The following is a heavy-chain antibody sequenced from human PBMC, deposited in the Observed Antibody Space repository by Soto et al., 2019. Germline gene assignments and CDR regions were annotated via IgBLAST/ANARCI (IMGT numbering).Heavy chain of an antibody. CDR1: GYTFTSYY. J-gene: IGHJ4*02. D-gene: IGHD3-22*01. CDR3: ARDAFGSSGYYHLNY. CDR2: INPSGGST. V-gene: IGHV1-46*01. Sequence: ASVKVSCKASGYTFTSYYMHWVRQAPGQGLEWMGIINPSGGSTSYAQKFQGRVTMTRDTSTSTVYMELSGLRSEDTAVYYCARDAFGSSGYYHLNYWGQGTLVTVPS.